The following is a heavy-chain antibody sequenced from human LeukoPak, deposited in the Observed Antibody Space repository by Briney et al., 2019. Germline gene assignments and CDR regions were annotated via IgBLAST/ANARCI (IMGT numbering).Heavy chain of an antibody. CDR3: AKVGYDFWSGYSTNDP. Sequence: PGGSLRLSCAASGFTFSSYAMSWVRQAPGKGLEWVSAISGSGGSTYYADSVKGRFTISRDNSKNTLYLQMNSLRAEDTAVYYCAKVGYDFWSGYSTNDPWGQGTLVTVSS. CDR2: ISGSGGST. CDR1: GFTFSSYA. V-gene: IGHV3-23*01. D-gene: IGHD3-3*01. J-gene: IGHJ5*02.